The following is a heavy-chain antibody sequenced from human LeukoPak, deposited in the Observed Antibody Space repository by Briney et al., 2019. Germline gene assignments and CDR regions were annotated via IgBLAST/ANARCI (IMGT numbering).Heavy chain of an antibody. CDR1: GFTFSSYW. J-gene: IGHJ4*02. CDR2: VNPQGSGT. V-gene: IGHV3-74*01. Sequence: GGSLRLSCAASGFTFSSYWMHWVRQAPGKGLVWVSRVNPQGSGTSYTDSVKGRFTISRDNAKDALHLRMDNLRVEDTAVYYCARWGSSNRFDYWGQGTLVTVSS. CDR3: ARWGSSNRFDY. D-gene: IGHD1-14*01.